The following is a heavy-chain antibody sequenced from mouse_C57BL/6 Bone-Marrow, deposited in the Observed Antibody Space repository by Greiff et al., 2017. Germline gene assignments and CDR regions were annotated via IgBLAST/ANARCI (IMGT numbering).Heavy chain of an antibody. J-gene: IGHJ2*01. CDR2: INPGNGGT. Sequence: QVQLQQPGTELVKPGASVKLSCKASGYTFTSYWMPWVKQRPGQGLEWIGNINPGNGGTNYNEKFKSKATLTVDKSSSTAYMQLSSLTSEDSAVYYCARSDWDGDFDDWGQGTTLTVSS. V-gene: IGHV1-53*01. CDR1: GYTFTSYW. CDR3: ARSDWDGDFDD. D-gene: IGHD4-1*01.